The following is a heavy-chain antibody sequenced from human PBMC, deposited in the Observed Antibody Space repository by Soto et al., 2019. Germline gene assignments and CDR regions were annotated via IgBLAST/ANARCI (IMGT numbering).Heavy chain of an antibody. Sequence: QVQLVQSGAEVKKPGSSVKVSCKASGGTFSSYAISWVRQAPGQGLEWMGGIIPIFGTANYAQKFQGRVTIPADESTSTAYMELSRLRSEDTAVYFCAREGGDYGDYAFGGYFQHWGQGTLVTVSS. CDR2: IIPIFGTA. CDR1: GGTFSSYA. D-gene: IGHD4-17*01. V-gene: IGHV1-69*12. J-gene: IGHJ1*01. CDR3: AREGGDYGDYAFGGYFQH.